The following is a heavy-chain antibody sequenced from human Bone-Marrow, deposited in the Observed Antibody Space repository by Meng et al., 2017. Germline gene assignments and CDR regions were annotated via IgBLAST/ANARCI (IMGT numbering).Heavy chain of an antibody. Sequence: TLSLTCAISGDSVSNTGAAWHWIRQSPSRGLEWLGRTYYRSRWYTDYGESVKSRLTINPDTYTNQFSLQLTAVTPEDTAVYFCARAGTGDTRYFDFWGRGTLVTVSS. J-gene: IGHJ4*02. CDR1: GDSVSNTGAA. CDR3: ARAGTGDTRYFDF. D-gene: IGHD7-27*01. V-gene: IGHV6-1*01. CDR2: TYYRSRWYT.